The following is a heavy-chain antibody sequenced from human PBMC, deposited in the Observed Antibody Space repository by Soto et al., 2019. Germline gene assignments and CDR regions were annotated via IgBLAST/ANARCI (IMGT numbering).Heavy chain of an antibody. Sequence: QPGGALRLSCEDSGVTFTRSGMGWVCQPPGKGLEWLSYISGSAGRTYYADSVRGRFTISRDTSRNTLYLQMNSLRAEDTAIYYCAGRTVASSWTLDVWGQGTVVTVSS. CDR3: AGRTVASSWTLDV. D-gene: IGHD6-19*01. V-gene: IGHV3-23*01. J-gene: IGHJ3*01. CDR2: ISGSAGRT. CDR1: GVTFTRSG.